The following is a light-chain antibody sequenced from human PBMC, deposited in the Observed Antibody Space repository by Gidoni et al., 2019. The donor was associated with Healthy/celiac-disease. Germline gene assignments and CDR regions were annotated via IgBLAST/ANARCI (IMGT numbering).Light chain of an antibody. J-gene: IGKJ1*01. Sequence: EIVLTQSPATLSLSPGERANLSCRASQSVSSYLAWYQQKPGQAPRLLIYDASNRATGIPARFSGSGSGTDFTLTISSLGPEDFAVYYCQQRSNWPPWTFGQGTKVEIK. CDR2: DAS. CDR1: QSVSSY. CDR3: QQRSNWPPWT. V-gene: IGKV3-11*01.